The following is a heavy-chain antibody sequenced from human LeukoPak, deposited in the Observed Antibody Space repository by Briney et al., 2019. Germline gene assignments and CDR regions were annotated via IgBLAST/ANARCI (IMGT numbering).Heavy chain of an antibody. CDR3: FLHYSNPGYYYGMDV. J-gene: IGHJ6*02. Sequence: GGSLRLSCAASGFTFSSCAMSWVRQAPGKGLEWVSAISGSGGSTYYADSVKGRFTISRDNSKNTLYLQMNSLRAEDTAVYYCFLHYSNPGYYYGMDVWGQGTTVTVSS. CDR1: GFTFSSCA. CDR2: ISGSGGST. V-gene: IGHV3-23*01. D-gene: IGHD4-4*01.